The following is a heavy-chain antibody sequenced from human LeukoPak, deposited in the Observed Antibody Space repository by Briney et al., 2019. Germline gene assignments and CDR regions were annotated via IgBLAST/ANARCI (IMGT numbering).Heavy chain of an antibody. Sequence: SETLSLTCAVYGGSFSGYYWGWIRQPPGKGLEWIGEINHSGSTNYNPSLKSRVTISVDTSKNQFSLKLSSVTAADTAVYYCARGVPNYPYCSSTSCYRNYYYYYGMDVWGQGTTVTVSS. D-gene: IGHD2-2*01. CDR3: ARGVPNYPYCSSTSCYRNYYYYYGMDV. J-gene: IGHJ6*02. CDR1: GGSFSGYY. CDR2: INHSGST. V-gene: IGHV4-34*01.